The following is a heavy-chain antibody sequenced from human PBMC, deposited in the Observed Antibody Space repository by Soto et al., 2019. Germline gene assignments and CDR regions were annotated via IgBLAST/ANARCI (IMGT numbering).Heavy chain of an antibody. D-gene: IGHD2-15*01. CDR3: ARGRYCLTGRCFPNWFDS. J-gene: IGHJ5*01. CDR1: GDSISTVDYF. CDR2: IYKSATT. V-gene: IGHV4-30-4*01. Sequence: PSETLSLTCSVSGDSISTVDYFWAWVRRPPGQALEYIGYIYKSATTYYNPSFESRVAISLDTSKSQFSLNVTSLTAADTAVYFCARGRYCLTGRCFPNWFDSWGQGTLVTVSS.